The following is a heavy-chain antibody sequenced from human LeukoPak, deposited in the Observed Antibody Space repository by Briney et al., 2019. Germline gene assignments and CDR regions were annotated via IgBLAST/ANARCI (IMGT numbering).Heavy chain of an antibody. D-gene: IGHD5-18*01. CDR3: ARDHSYGYYYYYMDV. CDR1: GFTFSSYA. Sequence: GGSLRLSCAASGFTFSSYAMHWVRQAPGKGLEWMAGISHDGSNKYYADSVKGRFTISRDNSKNTLYLQMNSLRAEDTAVYYCARDHSYGYYYYYMDVWGRGTTVTVSS. V-gene: IGHV3-30-3*01. J-gene: IGHJ6*03. CDR2: ISHDGSNK.